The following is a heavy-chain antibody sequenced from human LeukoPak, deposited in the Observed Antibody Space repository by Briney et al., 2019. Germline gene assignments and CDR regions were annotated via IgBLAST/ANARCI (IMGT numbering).Heavy chain of an antibody. V-gene: IGHV1-18*01. CDR1: GYTFTSYG. CDR3: ARPGGAGYSYGYDDY. J-gene: IGHJ4*02. Sequence: GASVTVSCKASGYTFTSYGISWVRQAPGQGLEWMGWVSAYNGNTNYAQKLQGRVTTTTDTSTSTAYMELRSLRSDDTAVYYCARPGGAGYSYGYDDYWGQGTLVTVSS. CDR2: VSAYNGNT. D-gene: IGHD5-18*01.